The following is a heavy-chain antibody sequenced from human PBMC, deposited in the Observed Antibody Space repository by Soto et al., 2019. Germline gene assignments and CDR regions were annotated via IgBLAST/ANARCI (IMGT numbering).Heavy chain of an antibody. CDR2: IYYSGSA. CDR1: DAAISSSDYY. J-gene: IGHJ4*02. Sequence: SEPRSHTCTITDAAISSSDYYRCCIRQPPGKGLEWIGNIYYSGSASYNPSLKSRVTISVDTSKNQVSLKLSSVTAADTAVYICVSGYPCLGFEYWGQG. V-gene: IGHV4-39*01. CDR3: VSGYPCLGFEY. D-gene: IGHD3-22*01.